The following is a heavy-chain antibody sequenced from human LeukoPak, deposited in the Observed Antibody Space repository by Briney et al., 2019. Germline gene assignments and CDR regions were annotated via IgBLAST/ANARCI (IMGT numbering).Heavy chain of an antibody. V-gene: IGHV3-23*01. CDR2: ISPSGDIT. D-gene: IGHD3-9*01. CDR1: GFSFSRHG. J-gene: IGHJ1*01. Sequence: GGSLRLSCAGSGFSFSRHGMNWVRQAPGKGLEWVSGISPSGDITYYTDSVRGRFTISRDNFKNTLSLQVNSLRAEDTAMYYCAKDDDWGRYKHWGQGTLVTVSS. CDR3: AKDDDWGRYKH.